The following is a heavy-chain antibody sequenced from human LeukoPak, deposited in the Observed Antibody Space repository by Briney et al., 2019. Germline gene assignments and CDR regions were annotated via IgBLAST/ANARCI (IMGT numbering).Heavy chain of an antibody. V-gene: IGHV4-34*01. CDR1: GGSLNHYY. CDR2: IDRLGRT. D-gene: IGHD2-2*01. Sequence: PSETLFLTCAVYGGSLNHYYWSWIRQPPGKGLGWIGEIDRLGRTNYSPSLKNRVTISIDTSKNQFSLKLTSVTAADSAVYYCARPVDCSSTFCSGPFDSWGQGGLVTVSS. J-gene: IGHJ4*02. CDR3: ARPVDCSSTFCSGPFDS.